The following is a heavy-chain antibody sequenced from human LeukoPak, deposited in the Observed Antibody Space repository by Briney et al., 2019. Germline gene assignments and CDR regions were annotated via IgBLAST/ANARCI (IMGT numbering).Heavy chain of an antibody. CDR2: IWYDGSNK. Sequence: GGSLRLSCAVSGFTFSSYGMHWVRQAPGKGLEWVAVIWYDGSNKYYADSVKGRFTISRDNSKNTLYLQMNSLRAEDTAVYYCAKARDIVVVPAAIDYWGQGTLVTVSS. D-gene: IGHD2-2*02. J-gene: IGHJ4*02. CDR3: AKARDIVVVPAAIDY. CDR1: GFTFSSYG. V-gene: IGHV3-33*06.